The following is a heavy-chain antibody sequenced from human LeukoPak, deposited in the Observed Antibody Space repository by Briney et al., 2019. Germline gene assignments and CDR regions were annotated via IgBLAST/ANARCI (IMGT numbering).Heavy chain of an antibody. V-gene: IGHV3-7*01. Sequence: GGSLRLSCAASGFTFSSYWMSWVRQAPGKGLEWVANIKQDGSEKYYVDSVKGRFTISRDNAKNSLYLQMNSLRAEDTAVYYCARVLRGSIAARRRDYYYYMDVWGKGTTVTVSS. CDR3: ARVLRGSIAARRRDYYYYMDV. CDR1: GFTFSSYW. CDR2: IKQDGSEK. J-gene: IGHJ6*03. D-gene: IGHD6-6*01.